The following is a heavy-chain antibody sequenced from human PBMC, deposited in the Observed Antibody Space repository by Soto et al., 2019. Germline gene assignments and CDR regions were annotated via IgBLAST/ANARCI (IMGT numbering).Heavy chain of an antibody. CDR1: GVSISSSSYY. J-gene: IGHJ6*04. CDR3: ARQGTRLRPIITMVAASTFAM. CDR2: IYYSGTT. V-gene: IGHV4-39*01. D-gene: IGHD3-10*01. Sequence: QLQLQESGPGLVKPSETLSLTCSVSGVSISSSSYYWGWIRQPPGKGLEWIGSIYYSGTTFHNPPLRSRVCISVDPSKNHFSLNLTSVTAAHTAVYHCARQGTRLRPIITMVAASTFAMWGEGTTVTVSS.